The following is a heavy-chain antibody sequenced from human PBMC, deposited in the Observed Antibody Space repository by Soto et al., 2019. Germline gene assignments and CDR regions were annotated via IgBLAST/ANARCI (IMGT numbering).Heavy chain of an antibody. J-gene: IGHJ5*02. CDR2: INPNSGVK. Sequence: QVRLVQSGTEMKKPGASEKVSCKASGYYFTGYYMHWVRQAPGQGLEWMGWINPNSGVKNYQQRFQGRVTMTRDTSISTAYLEVKRLTSDDTAVYYCATNLFSSTSRGSDFDPWGQGTLFIVS. D-gene: IGHD6-19*01. CDR1: GYYFTGYY. CDR3: ATNLFSSTSRGSDFDP. V-gene: IGHV1-2*02.